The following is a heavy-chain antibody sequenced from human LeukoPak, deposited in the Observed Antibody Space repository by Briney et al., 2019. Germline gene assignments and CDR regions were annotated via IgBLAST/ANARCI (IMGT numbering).Heavy chain of an antibody. CDR2: ISYDGSNK. CDR1: GFTFSSYG. V-gene: IGHV3-30*18. J-gene: IGHJ4*02. D-gene: IGHD6-19*01. Sequence: PGRSLRLSCAASGFTFSSYGMHWVRQAPGKGLEWVAVISYDGSNKCYADSVKGRFTISRDNSKNTLYLQMNSLRAEDTAVYYCAKDRSSGSSVFGSYFDYWGQGTLVTVSS. CDR3: AKDRSSGSSVFGSYFDY.